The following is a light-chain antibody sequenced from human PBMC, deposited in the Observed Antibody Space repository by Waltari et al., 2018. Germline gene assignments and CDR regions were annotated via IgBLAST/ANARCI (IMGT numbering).Light chain of an antibody. CDR3: SSYIDSTTLEL. Sequence: QSALTQPASVSGSPGQSITISCTGTSSDLGGYNYVSWYQQVPGKAPRLIIYDVSSRPAGVSSRFSGSKAGNTASLTISGLQAGDEADYFCSSYIDSTTLELFGGGTSLTVL. CDR2: DVS. CDR1: SSDLGGYNY. V-gene: IGLV2-14*03. J-gene: IGLJ2*01.